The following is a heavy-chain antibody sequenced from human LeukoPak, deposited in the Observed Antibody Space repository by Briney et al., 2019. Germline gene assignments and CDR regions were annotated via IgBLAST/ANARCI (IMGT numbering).Heavy chain of an antibody. CDR2: IIPIFGTA. D-gene: IGHD2-2*01. CDR1: GGTFSSYA. V-gene: IGHV1-69*05. CDR3: ARVGCSSTSCLGALDI. J-gene: IGHJ3*02. Sequence: GASVKVSCKASGGTFSSYAISWVRQAPGQGLEWMGGIIPIFGTANYAQKFQGRVTITTDESTSTAYMELSSLRSEDTAVYYCARVGCSSTSCLGALDIWGQGTMVTVSS.